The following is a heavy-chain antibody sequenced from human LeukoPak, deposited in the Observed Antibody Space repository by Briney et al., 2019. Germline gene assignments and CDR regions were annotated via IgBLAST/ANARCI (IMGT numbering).Heavy chain of an antibody. CDR3: ARDAVIHGDSNWSDP. V-gene: IGHV4-59*01. CDR1: GGSISSYY. Sequence: SETLSLTCTVSGGSISSYYWSWIRQPPGKGLGWIGYIYYSGSTNYNPSLKSRATISVDTSKNQFSLKLSSVTAADTAVYYCARDAVIHGDSNWSDPWGQGTLVTVSS. J-gene: IGHJ5*02. CDR2: IYYSGST. D-gene: IGHD4-17*01.